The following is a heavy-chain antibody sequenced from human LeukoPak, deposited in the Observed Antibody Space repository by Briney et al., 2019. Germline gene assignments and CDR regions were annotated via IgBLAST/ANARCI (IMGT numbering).Heavy chain of an antibody. D-gene: IGHD6-13*01. J-gene: IGHJ6*03. CDR1: GYTFTSYA. CDR2: INAGNGNT. V-gene: IGHV1-3*03. CDR3: ARDPIAAAGKNYYYYYYMDV. Sequence: ASVKVSCKASGYTFTSYAMHWVRQAPGQRLEWMGWINAGNGNTKYSQEFQGRVTITRDTSTSTAYMELSSLRSEDTAVYYCARDPIAAAGKNYYYYYYMDVWGKGTTVTVSS.